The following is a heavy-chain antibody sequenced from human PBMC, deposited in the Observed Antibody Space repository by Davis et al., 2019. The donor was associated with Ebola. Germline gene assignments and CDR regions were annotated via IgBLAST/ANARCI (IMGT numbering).Heavy chain of an antibody. V-gene: IGHV3-48*02. Sequence: PGGSLRLSCAASGFTFNSHGMNWVRQAPGKGLEWVSYISGSSTTIYNADSVKGRFTISRDNAKNSLFLQMNSLREEDTAMYYCARSGFWAAFDRINAFDMWGQGTRVTVSS. J-gene: IGHJ3*02. CDR2: ISGSSTTI. CDR1: GFTFNSHG. CDR3: ARSGFWAAFDRINAFDM. D-gene: IGHD3-10*01.